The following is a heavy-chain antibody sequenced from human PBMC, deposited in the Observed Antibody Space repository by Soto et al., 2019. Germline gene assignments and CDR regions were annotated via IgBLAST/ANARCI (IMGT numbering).Heavy chain of an antibody. J-gene: IGHJ4*02. D-gene: IGHD2-8*01. V-gene: IGHV3-23*01. CDR1: GFTFSSHA. CDR3: AKEIFAAAYAATSAFDL. Sequence: GGSLRLSCAASGFTFSSHAMGWLRQAPGTGPEWVAFVDGSGGDKSYAETVKGRFTNSRDNSDNSLYHHMNNLRAEDTGRYFCAKEIFAAAYAATSAFDLWGQGTLVTVSS. CDR2: VDGSGGDK.